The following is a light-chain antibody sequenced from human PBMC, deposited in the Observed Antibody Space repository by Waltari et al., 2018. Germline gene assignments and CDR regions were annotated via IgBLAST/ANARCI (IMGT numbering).Light chain of an antibody. CDR3: QQYDNLPIT. J-gene: IGKJ5*01. CDR1: QDISNY. Sequence: DIQMTQSPSSLSASVGDRANTTCPASQDISNYLNWYQQKPGKAPKLLIYDASNLETGVPSRFSGSGSGTDFTFTISSLQPEDIATYYCQQYDNLPITFGQGTRLEIK. V-gene: IGKV1-33*01. CDR2: DAS.